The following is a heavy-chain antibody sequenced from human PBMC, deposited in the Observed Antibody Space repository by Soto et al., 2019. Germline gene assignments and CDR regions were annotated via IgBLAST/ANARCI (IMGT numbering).Heavy chain of an antibody. D-gene: IGHD4-17*01. J-gene: IGHJ6*03. Sequence: VQLVESGGGVVRPGRSLRLSCVASEFSFSAYGMHWVRLAPGKGLQWVAVISYDGNDKYYADSVKGRFTISRDDSKNTLYPQMNSLRREDTAIYYCARRKTVTTGHYYYYMDVWGKGTTVTVSS. CDR3: ARRKTVTTGHYYYYMDV. CDR1: EFSFSAYG. V-gene: IGHV3-30*03. CDR2: ISYDGNDK.